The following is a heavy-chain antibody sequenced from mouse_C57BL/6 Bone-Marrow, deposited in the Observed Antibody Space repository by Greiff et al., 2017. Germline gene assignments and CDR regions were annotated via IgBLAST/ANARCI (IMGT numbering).Heavy chain of an antibody. Sequence: QVQLQQPGAELVKPGASVKVSCKASGYTFTSYWMHWVKQRPGQGLEWIGRIHPSDSDTNYNQKFKGKDTLTVDKSSSTAYMQLSSLTSEDSAVYYCACTGYTNRDWYFDVWGTGTTVTVSS. D-gene: IGHD3-2*02. J-gene: IGHJ1*03. CDR2: IHPSDSDT. V-gene: IGHV1-74*01. CDR3: ACTGYTNRDWYFDV. CDR1: GYTFTSYW.